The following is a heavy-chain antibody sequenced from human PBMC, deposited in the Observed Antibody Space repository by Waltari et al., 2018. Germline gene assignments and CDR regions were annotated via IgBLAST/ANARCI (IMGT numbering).Heavy chain of an antibody. V-gene: IGHV4-39*01. CDR3: ARHGSLGSGLKN. CDR2: FYNTGNT. CDR1: GGSISSSTYS. J-gene: IGHJ4*02. Sequence: QLRLQESGPGLVKPSETLSLTCTVPGGSISSSTYSRGRTRQPPGKGLEWIGSFYNTGNTYYNPSLKSRVTISVDTSKNQFSLHLSSVAAADTAVYYCARHGSLGSGLKNWGQGTLVTVSS. D-gene: IGHD6-19*01.